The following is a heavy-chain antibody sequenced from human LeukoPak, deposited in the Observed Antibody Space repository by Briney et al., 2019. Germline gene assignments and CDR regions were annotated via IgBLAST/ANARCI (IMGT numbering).Heavy chain of an antibody. V-gene: IGHV3-23*01. D-gene: IGHD1-26*01. J-gene: IGHJ4*02. CDR1: GFIFSHHG. Sequence: PGGSLRLSCATSGFIFSHHGMNWVRQAPGKGLEWVSGIRADAVTTYYADSVKGRFIISRDNSKNTVYLQMNSLKTEDTAVYYCTTERSGSFPYWGQGALVTVSS. CDR2: IRADAVTT. CDR3: TTERSGSFPY.